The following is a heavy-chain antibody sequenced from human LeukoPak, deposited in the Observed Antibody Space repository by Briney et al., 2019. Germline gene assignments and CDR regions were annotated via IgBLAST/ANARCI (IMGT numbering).Heavy chain of an antibody. CDR3: ARAAKYCSGGSCYFRGHTRNWFDP. D-gene: IGHD2-15*01. V-gene: IGHV1-69*13. J-gene: IGHJ5*02. Sequence: SVKVSCKASGGTFSSYAISWVRQAPGQRLEWMGGIIPIFGTANYAQKFQGRVTITADESTSTAYMALSSLRSADTAVYYCARAAKYCSGGSCYFRGHTRNWFDPWGQGTLVTVSS. CDR1: GGTFSSYA. CDR2: IIPIFGTA.